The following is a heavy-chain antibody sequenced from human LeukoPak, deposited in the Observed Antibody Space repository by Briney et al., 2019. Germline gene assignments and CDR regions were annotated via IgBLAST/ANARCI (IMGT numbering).Heavy chain of an antibody. D-gene: IGHD3-22*01. CDR1: GGSFSGYY. J-gene: IGHJ4*02. CDR3: ASREIVVLYYFDY. Sequence: SETLSLTCAVYGGSFSGYYWSWIRQPPGKWLEWIGEINHSGSTNYNPSLKSRVTISVDTSKNQFSLKLSSVTAADTAVYYCASREIVVLYYFDYWGQGTLVTVSS. CDR2: INHSGST. V-gene: IGHV4-34*01.